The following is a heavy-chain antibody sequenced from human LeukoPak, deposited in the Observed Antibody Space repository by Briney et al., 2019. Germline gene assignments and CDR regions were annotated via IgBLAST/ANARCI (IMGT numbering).Heavy chain of an antibody. D-gene: IGHD3-22*01. CDR2: IYYTGST. Sequence: SETLSLTCSVSGLAISGSSYYWAWIRQPPGKGLEYIGNIYYTGSTYYNPSLKSRVTISVDTSKNQFSLKLSSVTAADTAVYYCARAQDYYDIKACFQHWGQGTLVTVSS. CDR1: GLAISGSSYY. V-gene: IGHV4-39*07. CDR3: ARAQDYYDIKACFQH. J-gene: IGHJ1*01.